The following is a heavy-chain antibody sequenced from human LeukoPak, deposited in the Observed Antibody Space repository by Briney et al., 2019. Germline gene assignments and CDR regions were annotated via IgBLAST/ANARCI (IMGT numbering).Heavy chain of an antibody. CDR3: ARGPSITMIVVVMYLDY. J-gene: IGHJ4*02. Sequence: SVKVSCKASGGTFSSYAISWVRQAPGQGLEWMGGIIPIFGTANYAQKFQGRVTITTDESTSTAYMELSSLRSEDTAVYYCARGPSITMIVVVMYLDYWGQGTLVTVSS. V-gene: IGHV1-69*05. CDR1: GGTFSSYA. D-gene: IGHD3-22*01. CDR2: IIPIFGTA.